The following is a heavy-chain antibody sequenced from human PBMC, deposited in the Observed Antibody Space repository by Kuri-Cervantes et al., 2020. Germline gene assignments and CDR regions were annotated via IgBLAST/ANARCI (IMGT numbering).Heavy chain of an antibody. Sequence: GESLKISCAASGITFSGYWVHWIRQVPGKGLVWVARVSPDGRTTNYADFVKGRFTISRDNAKNSLYLQMNSLRAEDTAVYYCARDKSGWYSFDYWGQGTLVTDSS. V-gene: IGHV3-74*01. CDR3: ARDKSGWYSFDY. D-gene: IGHD6-19*01. CDR2: VSPDGRTT. J-gene: IGHJ4*02. CDR1: GITFSGYW.